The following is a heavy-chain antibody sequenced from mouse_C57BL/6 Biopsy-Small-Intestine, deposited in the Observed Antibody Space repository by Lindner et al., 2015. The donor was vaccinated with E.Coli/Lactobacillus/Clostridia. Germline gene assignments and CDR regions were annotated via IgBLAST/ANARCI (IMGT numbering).Heavy chain of an antibody. Sequence: VQLQESGAELVKPGASVKMSCKSSGYTFTTYPIEWMKQNHGKSLEWIGNFHPYNDDTKYNEKFKGKATLTIEKSSSTVYLELSRLTSDDSAVYYCARGSSGYHAMDYWGQGTSVTVSS. D-gene: IGHD3-2*02. V-gene: IGHV1-47*01. CDR3: ARGSSGYHAMDY. CDR2: FHPYNDDT. J-gene: IGHJ4*01. CDR1: GYTFTTYP.